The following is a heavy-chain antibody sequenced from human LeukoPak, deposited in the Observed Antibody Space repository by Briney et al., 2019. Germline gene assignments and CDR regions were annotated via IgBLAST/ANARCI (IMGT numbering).Heavy chain of an antibody. CDR1: GGTFSSYA. J-gene: IGHJ4*02. V-gene: IGHV1-69*05. CDR2: IIPIFGTA. D-gene: IGHD2-15*01. CDR3: ARGAYCSGGSCYGHFDY. Sequence: GSSVKVSCKASGGTFSSYAISWVRQAPGQGLEWMGGIIPIFGTANYAQKFQGRVTITTDESTSTAYMELSSLRSEDTAVYYCARGAYCSGGSCYGHFDYWGQGTLVTVSS.